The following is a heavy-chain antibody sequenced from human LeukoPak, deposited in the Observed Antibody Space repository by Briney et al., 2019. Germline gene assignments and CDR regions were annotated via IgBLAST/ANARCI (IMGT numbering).Heavy chain of an antibody. CDR2: IYHSGST. Sequence: SETLSLTCAVSGYSISSGYYWGWIRQPPGEGLEWIGSIYHSGSTYYTPSLKRRVTISVDTSKNPFSLKLSSVTAADTAVYYCARLKVRGVIVAWGQGTLVTVSS. CDR1: GYSISSGYY. V-gene: IGHV4-38-2*01. D-gene: IGHD3-10*01. J-gene: IGHJ4*02. CDR3: ARLKVRGVIVA.